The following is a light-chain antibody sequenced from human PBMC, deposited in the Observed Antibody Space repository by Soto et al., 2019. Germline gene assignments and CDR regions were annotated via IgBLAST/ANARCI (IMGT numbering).Light chain of an antibody. Sequence: QSALTQPASVSGSPGKSITISCTGPSSDVGGYNYVAWYQQHPGKAPKLMIYEVSNRPSGVSNRFSGYKSGNTASLTISGLQAEDEAAYYCSSYTSSSTRVFGGGTKVTVL. V-gene: IGLV2-14*01. CDR1: SSDVGGYNY. J-gene: IGLJ3*02. CDR3: SSYTSSSTRV. CDR2: EVS.